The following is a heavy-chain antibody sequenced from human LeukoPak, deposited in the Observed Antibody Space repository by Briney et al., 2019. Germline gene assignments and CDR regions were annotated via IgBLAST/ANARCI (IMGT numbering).Heavy chain of an antibody. D-gene: IGHD6-19*01. CDR3: ARDPWGAVAGESFDY. CDR1: GFTFSNYA. CDR2: ISGSGGST. Sequence: GGSLRLSCAASGFTFSNYALSWVRQAPGKGLEWVSDISGSGGSTYYADSVKGRFTISRDNAKNSLYLQMNSLRAEDTAVYYCARDPWGAVAGESFDYWGQGTLVTVSS. V-gene: IGHV3-23*01. J-gene: IGHJ4*02.